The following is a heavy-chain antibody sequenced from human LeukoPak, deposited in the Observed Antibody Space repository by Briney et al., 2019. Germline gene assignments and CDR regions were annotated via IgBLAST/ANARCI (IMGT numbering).Heavy chain of an antibody. Sequence: GASAKVSCKASGYTFTGYYMHWVRQAPGQGLEWMGWINPNSGGTNYAQRFQGRVTMTRDTSISTAYMELSRLRSDDTAVYYCARDLAYGDYIFDYWGQGTLVTVSS. CDR1: GYTFTGYY. D-gene: IGHD4-17*01. CDR2: INPNSGGT. J-gene: IGHJ4*02. CDR3: ARDLAYGDYIFDY. V-gene: IGHV1-2*02.